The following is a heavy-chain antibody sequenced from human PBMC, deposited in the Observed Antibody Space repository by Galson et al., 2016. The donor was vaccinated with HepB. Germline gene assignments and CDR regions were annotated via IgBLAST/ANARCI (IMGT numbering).Heavy chain of an antibody. J-gene: IGHJ4*02. CDR2: ISYDANNK. V-gene: IGHV3-30*18. D-gene: IGHD3-10*01. Sequence: SLRLSCAASGFTFSNYGMHWVRQAPGKGLEWVAVISYDANNKYYEDSVKGRFTISRDNSKNTLYLQLNSLRGDDTAVYYCAKATYSGTYFESWGQGTLVTVSS. CDR1: GFTFSNYG. CDR3: AKATYSGTYFES.